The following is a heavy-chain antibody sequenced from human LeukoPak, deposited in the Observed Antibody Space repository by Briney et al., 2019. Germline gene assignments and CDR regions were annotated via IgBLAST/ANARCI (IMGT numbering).Heavy chain of an antibody. CDR1: GGSISSGGYS. CDR3: ARDEVGHYALAL. Sequence: SQTLSLTCAVSGGSISSGGYSWSWIRQPPGKGLEWIGYIYHSGSTYYNPSLKSRVSISIDTSKNQFSLTMRSMTATDTAVYYCARDEVGHYALALWGQGTPVTVSS. J-gene: IGHJ5*02. D-gene: IGHD4-17*01. V-gene: IGHV4-30-2*01. CDR2: IYHSGST.